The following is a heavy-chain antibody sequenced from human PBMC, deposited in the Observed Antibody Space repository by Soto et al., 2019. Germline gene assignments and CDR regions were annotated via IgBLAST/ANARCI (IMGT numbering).Heavy chain of an antibody. CDR2: VIPIFGTA. CDR3: ARFNVPSRRCYYYYGMDF. CDR1: GGTFSSYA. V-gene: IGHV1-69*01. Sequence: QVQLVQSGAEVKKPGSSVKVSCKASGGTFSSYAISWVRQAPGQGLEWMGGVIPIFGTANYAQKFQGRVTITADETTITAYVELSSRRAEVTAVYFCARFNVPSRRCYYYYGMDFWGQVTTVTVSS. J-gene: IGHJ6*02.